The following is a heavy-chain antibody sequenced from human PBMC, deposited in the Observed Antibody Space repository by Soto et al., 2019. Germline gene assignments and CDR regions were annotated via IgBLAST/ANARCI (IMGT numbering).Heavy chain of an antibody. CDR3: ARGKADIVVVPAAMNWFDP. Sequence: LLAASETLSLTCAVYGGSFSGYYWSWIRQPPGKGLEWIGEINHSGSTNYNPSLKSRVTISVDTSKNQFSLKLSSVTAADTAVYYCARGKADIVVVPAAMNWFDPWGQGTLVTVSS. CDR1: GGSFSGYY. CDR2: INHSGST. J-gene: IGHJ5*02. V-gene: IGHV4-34*01. D-gene: IGHD2-2*01.